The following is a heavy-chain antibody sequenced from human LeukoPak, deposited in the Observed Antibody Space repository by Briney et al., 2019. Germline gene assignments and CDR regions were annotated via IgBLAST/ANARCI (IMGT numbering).Heavy chain of an antibody. V-gene: IGHV4-4*07. Sequence: SETLSLTCTVSGGSISSYYWSWIRQPAGKGLEWIGRIYTSGSTNYNPSLKSRVTMSVDTSKNQFSLKLSSVTAADTAVYYCARDRYYGSGSYYDYYYYYYYMDVWGKGTTVTISS. CDR2: IYTSGST. J-gene: IGHJ6*03. D-gene: IGHD3-10*01. CDR3: ARDRYYGSGSYYDYYYYYYYMDV. CDR1: GGSISSYY.